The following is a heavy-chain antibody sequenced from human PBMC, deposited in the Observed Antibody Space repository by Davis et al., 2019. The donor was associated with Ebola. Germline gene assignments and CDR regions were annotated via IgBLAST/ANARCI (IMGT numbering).Heavy chain of an antibody. CDR1: GDSGSIG. CDR3: VRGWGRSGLDV. J-gene: IGHJ6*02. Sequence: HSQTLSLTCAISGDSGSIGWNWIRQSPSSGLEWLGRTYYNSKWYHDYATSVKSRITINLDTSKNQLYLQLNSVTPEDTAVYYCVRGWGRSGLDVWGQGTTVTVSS. CDR2: TYYNSKWYH. V-gene: IGHV6-1*01. D-gene: IGHD3-16*01.